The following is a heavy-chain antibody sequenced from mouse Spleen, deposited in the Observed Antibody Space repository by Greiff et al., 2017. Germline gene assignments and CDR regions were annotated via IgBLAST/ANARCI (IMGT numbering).Heavy chain of an antibody. Sequence: VKLMESGPGLVAPSQSLSITCTVSGFSLTNYAVHWVRQSPGKGLEWLGVIWSDGSTDYNAAFISRLSISKDNSKSQVFFKMNSLQADDTVIYYCATPYYGSSEGYFDVWGAGTTVTVSS. CDR3: ATPYYGSSEGYFDV. CDR2: IWSDGST. CDR1: GFSLTNYA. D-gene: IGHD1-1*01. J-gene: IGHJ1*01. V-gene: IGHV2-4-1*01.